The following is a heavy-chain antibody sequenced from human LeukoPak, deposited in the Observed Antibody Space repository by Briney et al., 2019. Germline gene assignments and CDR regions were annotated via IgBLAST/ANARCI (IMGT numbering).Heavy chain of an antibody. Sequence: GASVKVSCKPSGYTFTGYYLHWVRQAPGQVLEWFGWMNLNTGATIYAQNFQGRVTMSRDTSISTAYMDLSSLTSDDTAVYYCARDRASSGWPRAFYLELWGRGSLVTVSS. CDR3: ARDRASSGWPRAFYLEL. J-gene: IGHJ1*01. D-gene: IGHD6-19*01. CDR1: GYTFTGYY. V-gene: IGHV1-2*02. CDR2: MNLNTGAT.